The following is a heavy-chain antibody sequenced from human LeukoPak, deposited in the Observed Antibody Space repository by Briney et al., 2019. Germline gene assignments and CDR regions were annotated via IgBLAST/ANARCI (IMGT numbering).Heavy chain of an antibody. CDR3: ARSYEYGSYLVDY. J-gene: IGHJ4*02. D-gene: IGHD3-16*01. Sequence: GGSLRLSCAASGFTFSSYSMNWVRQAPGKGLEWVSYISSSSSTIYYADSVKGRFTISRDNAKNSLYMKMNSLRAEDPAVYYCARSYEYGSYLVDYWGQGTLVTVSS. V-gene: IGHV3-48*01. CDR2: ISSSSSTI. CDR1: GFTFSSYS.